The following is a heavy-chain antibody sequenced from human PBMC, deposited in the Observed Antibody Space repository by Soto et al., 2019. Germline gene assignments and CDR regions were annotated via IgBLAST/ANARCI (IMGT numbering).Heavy chain of an antibody. CDR2: IKQDGSEK. CDR1: GFTFSSYW. CDR3: ARGRGCSTGCHSFDS. V-gene: IGHV3-7*01. J-gene: IGHJ4*02. Sequence: EVQLVESGGGLVQPGGSLRLSCAASGFTFSSYWMSWVRQAPGKGLEWVANIKQDGSEKYYVDSVKGRFTISRDNAKNSLYLQMNSLRAEDTAVYYCARGRGCSTGCHSFDSWGQGTLVTVSS. D-gene: IGHD2-2*01.